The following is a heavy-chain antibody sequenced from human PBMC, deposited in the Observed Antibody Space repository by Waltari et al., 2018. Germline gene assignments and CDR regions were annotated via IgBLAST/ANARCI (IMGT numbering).Heavy chain of an antibody. V-gene: IGHV1-3*01. D-gene: IGHD6-13*01. CDR2: INACNGNT. CDR3: ARADTLAAAGTRGWYFDL. J-gene: IGHJ2*01. Sequence: QVQLVQSGAEVKKPGASVKVSCKASGYTFTSYAMHWVRQAPGQRLEWMGWINACNGNTKYSQNFQGRVTITRDTSASTAYMELSSLRSEDTAVYYCARADTLAAAGTRGWYFDLWGRGTLVTVSS. CDR1: GYTFTSYA.